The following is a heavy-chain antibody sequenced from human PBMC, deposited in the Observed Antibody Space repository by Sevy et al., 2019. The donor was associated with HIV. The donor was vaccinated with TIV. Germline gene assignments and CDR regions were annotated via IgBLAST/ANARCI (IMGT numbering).Heavy chain of an antibody. CDR1: GDSISNSRYY. J-gene: IGHJ4*02. Sequence: SETLSLTCTVSGDSISNSRYYWGWIRQPPGKGLEWIGSVYYSGSTYYNPSLKSQVTLSIDTSKNQFLLKVNSMTATDTAVYYCANQPLTLISPPDSWGQGTLVTVSS. CDR3: ANQPLTLISPPDS. D-gene: IGHD2-2*01. CDR2: VYYSGST. V-gene: IGHV4-39*01.